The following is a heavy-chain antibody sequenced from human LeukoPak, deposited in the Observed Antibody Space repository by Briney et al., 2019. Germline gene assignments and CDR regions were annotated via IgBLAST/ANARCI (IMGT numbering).Heavy chain of an antibody. D-gene: IGHD6-19*01. CDR3: ARGTYTSGWYYFDY. CDR1: GFTFSSYG. CDR2: IQYDGSNK. V-gene: IGHV3-33*01. Sequence: GRSLRLSCAASGFTFSSYGMHWVRQVPGKGLEWVAVIQYDGSNKDYADSVKGRFTISRDNSKNTLYLQMNSLRAEDTAVYYCARGTYTSGWYYFDYWGQGSLVTVSS. J-gene: IGHJ4*02.